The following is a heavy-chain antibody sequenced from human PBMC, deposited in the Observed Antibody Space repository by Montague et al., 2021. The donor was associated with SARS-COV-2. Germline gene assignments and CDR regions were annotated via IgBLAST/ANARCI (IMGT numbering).Heavy chain of an antibody. V-gene: IGHV6-1*01. D-gene: IGHD3-9*01. CDR2: TYYRSKWDS. Sequence: CVISGDSVSSKSVAWNWIRQSPSRGLEWLGRTYYRSKWDSDYAESVKRRLVITPDTSKNQVSLQLNSVIPEDPAVYFCASSGITLTGLDAFDIWGQGTMVTVSS. J-gene: IGHJ3*02. CDR3: ASSGITLTGLDAFDI. CDR1: GDSVSSKSVA.